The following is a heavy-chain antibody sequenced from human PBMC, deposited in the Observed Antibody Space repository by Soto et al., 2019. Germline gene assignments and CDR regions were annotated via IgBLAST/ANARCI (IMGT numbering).Heavy chain of an antibody. CDR2: ICYNGGSK. Sequence: GGSLRLSCAASGFTFSSYAMSWVRQAPGKGLEWVAVICYNGGSKYYADSVKGRFTISRDNSKNTLYLQMNSLRAEDTAVYYCAKDTNAQDYWGQGTLVTVSS. J-gene: IGHJ4*02. CDR3: AKDTNAQDY. CDR1: GFTFSSYA. V-gene: IGHV3-23*01. D-gene: IGHD1-1*01.